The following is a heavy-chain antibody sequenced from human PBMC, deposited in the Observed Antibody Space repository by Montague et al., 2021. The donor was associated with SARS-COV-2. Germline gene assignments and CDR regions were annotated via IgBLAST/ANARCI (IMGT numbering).Heavy chain of an antibody. CDR2: VYYRGNT. CDR3: ARHYDHSSRVDS. D-gene: IGHD3-16*01. J-gene: IGHJ4*02. V-gene: IGHV4-59*08. CDR1: GGSFSGYY. Sequence: SETLSLTCAVYGGSFSGYYWSWIRQPPGKGLEWIGFVYYRGNTYYNPSLRGRVTISVDTSSNHFSLTLSSVTAADTAIYYCARHYDHSSRVDSWGQGTLVTVSS.